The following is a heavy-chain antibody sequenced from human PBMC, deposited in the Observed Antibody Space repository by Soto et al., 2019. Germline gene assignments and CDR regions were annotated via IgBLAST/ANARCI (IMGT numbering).Heavy chain of an antibody. Sequence: QVQLQESGPGLVKTSEPLSLMCTVSGGSLSTHHWNWIRQSPGKGLEWLGYVRSTGHYNYNPSLKSGVSMSLDTSNNQVSLTLTSATASDTAIYYCASNSGVPAFDLWGQGIMVTVTS. CDR3: ASNSGVPAFDL. D-gene: IGHD1-1*01. V-gene: IGHV4-59*11. CDR2: VRSTGHY. CDR1: GGSLSTHH. J-gene: IGHJ3*01.